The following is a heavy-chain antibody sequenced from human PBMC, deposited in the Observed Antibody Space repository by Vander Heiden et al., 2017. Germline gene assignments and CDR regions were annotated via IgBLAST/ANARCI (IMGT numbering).Heavy chain of an antibody. CDR1: GFTFSSYS. CDR3: ASEVGGYNLDF. V-gene: IGHV3-21*01. D-gene: IGHD3-10*01. Sequence: GFTFSSYSMNWVRQAPGKGLEWVSSISSSSSYIYYADSVKGRFTISRDNAKNSLYLQMNSLRAEDTAVYYCASEVGGYNLDFWGQGTLVTVSS. J-gene: IGHJ4*02. CDR2: ISSSSSYI.